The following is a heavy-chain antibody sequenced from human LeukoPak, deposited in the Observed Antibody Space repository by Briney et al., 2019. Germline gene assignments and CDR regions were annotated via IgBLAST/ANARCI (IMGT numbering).Heavy chain of an antibody. CDR1: GGSFSGYY. D-gene: IGHD5-18*01. Sequence: SETLSLTRAVHGGSFSGYYWSWIRQPPGKGLEWIGEINHSGSTNYNPSLKSRVTISVDTSKNQFSLKPSSVTAADTAVYYCAREDGYSYYYFDYWGQGTLVTVSS. V-gene: IGHV4-34*01. J-gene: IGHJ4*02. CDR2: INHSGST. CDR3: AREDGYSYYYFDY.